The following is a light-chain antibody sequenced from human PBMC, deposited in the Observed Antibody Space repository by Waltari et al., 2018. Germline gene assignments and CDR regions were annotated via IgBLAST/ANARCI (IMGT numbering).Light chain of an antibody. J-gene: IGKJ4*02. V-gene: IGKV1-39*01. Sequence: DIQMTQSPSSLSASVGDRVTITCRTSQSISNYLNWYQQKPGKAPKLLIYAASSLQSGVPSRFSGSGSGTDFALTISSLQPEDVATYYCQQSYSTLSLTFGGGTKVEIK. CDR2: AAS. CDR1: QSISNY. CDR3: QQSYSTLSLT.